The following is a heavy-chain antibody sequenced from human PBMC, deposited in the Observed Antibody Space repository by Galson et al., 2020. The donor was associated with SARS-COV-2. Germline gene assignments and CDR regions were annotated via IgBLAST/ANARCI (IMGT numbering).Heavy chain of an antibody. Sequence: GESLKISCAASGFAFSSYTMNWVRQAPGKGLEWVASLATSSTYIYHADSLKGRFTISRDNAENSLYLQMNSLRAEDTAVYYCARSPPASTSGTSIYFDYWGQGTQVTVSS. D-gene: IGHD3-10*01. CDR3: ARSPPASTSGTSIYFDY. CDR2: LATSSTYI. V-gene: IGHV3-21*01. CDR1: GFAFSSYT. J-gene: IGHJ4*02.